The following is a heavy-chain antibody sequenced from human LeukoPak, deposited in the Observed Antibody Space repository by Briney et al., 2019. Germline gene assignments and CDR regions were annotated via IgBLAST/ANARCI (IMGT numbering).Heavy chain of an antibody. CDR1: GYTFTSYG. D-gene: IGHD3-10*01. CDR2: ISAYNGYT. CDR3: SRDPRITIVRGIIGFDD. Sequence: ASVSVSCKASGYTFTSYGVRWVRQAPGQGLAGMGWISAYNGYTHFAQRLQGRVTMTTDTSTNTAYMELRSLRSDDTAVYYCSRDPRITIVRGIIGFDDWGQGTLVTAAS. V-gene: IGHV1-18*01. J-gene: IGHJ4*02.